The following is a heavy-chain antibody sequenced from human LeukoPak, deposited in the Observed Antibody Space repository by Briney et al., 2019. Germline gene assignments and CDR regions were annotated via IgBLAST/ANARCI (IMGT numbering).Heavy chain of an antibody. J-gene: IGHJ3*02. Sequence: SETLSLTCTVSGGSISSYYWSWIRQPPVKGLEWIGYIYYSGSTNYNPSLKSRVTISVDTSKNQFSLKLSSVTAADTAVYYCTTVTPFGAFDIWGQGTMVTVSS. CDR1: GGSISSYY. CDR2: IYYSGST. CDR3: TTVTPFGAFDI. V-gene: IGHV4-59*01. D-gene: IGHD1-14*01.